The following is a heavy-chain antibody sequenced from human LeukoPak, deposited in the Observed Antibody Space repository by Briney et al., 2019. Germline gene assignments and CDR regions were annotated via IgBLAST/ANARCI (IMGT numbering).Heavy chain of an antibody. J-gene: IGHJ4*02. V-gene: IGHV3-15*01. Sequence: GGSLRLSCAASGFTFSNAWMSWVRQAPGKGLEWVGRIKSKTDGGTTDYAAPVKGRFTISRDDSKNTLYLQMNSLKTEDTAVYYCTTDDRHTIFGVVIIREFDYWGQGTLVTVSS. CDR1: GFTFSNAW. D-gene: IGHD3-3*01. CDR2: IKSKTDGGTT. CDR3: TTDDRHTIFGVVIIREFDY.